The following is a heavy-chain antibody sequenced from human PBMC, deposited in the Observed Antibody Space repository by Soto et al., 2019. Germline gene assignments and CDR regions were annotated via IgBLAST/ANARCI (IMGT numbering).Heavy chain of an antibody. CDR2: IYYSGST. D-gene: IGHD6-19*01. CDR3: ARQGIAVAGWYYYGMDV. V-gene: IGHV4-39*01. Sequence: PSETLSLTCTVSGGSISCSSYYWGWIRQPPGKGLEWIGSIYYSGSTYYNPSLKSRVTISVDTSKNQFSLKLSSVTAADTAVYYCARQGIAVAGWYYYGMDVWGQGTTVTVSS. CDR1: GGSISCSSYY. J-gene: IGHJ6*02.